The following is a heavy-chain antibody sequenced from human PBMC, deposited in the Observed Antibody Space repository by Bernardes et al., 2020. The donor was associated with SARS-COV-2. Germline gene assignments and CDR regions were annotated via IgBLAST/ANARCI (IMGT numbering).Heavy chain of an antibody. V-gene: IGHV3-15*05. CDR1: GFTFNSAW. D-gene: IGHD3-10*01. J-gene: IGHJ4*02. Sequence: GGSLRLSCAASGFTFNSAWMSWVRQTPGMGLEWVGRVKSKTFGETTDYAEHVKGRFTISRDDSKNTLYLQMNNLKSGDTAVYFCTTGGAHWGQGTLVTVSS. CDR3: TTGGAH. CDR2: VKSKTFGETT.